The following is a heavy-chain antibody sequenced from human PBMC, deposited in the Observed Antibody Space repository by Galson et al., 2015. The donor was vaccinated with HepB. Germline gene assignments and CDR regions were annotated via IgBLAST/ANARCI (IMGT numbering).Heavy chain of an antibody. CDR2: IDGDGSST. Sequence: SLRLSCAASGFTFSSYWMHWVQAPGKELMWVSRIDGDGSSTDYADSVKGRFTISRDNARNTLYLQMNSLRAEDTAVYYCARDPPHLRELFDYWGQGTLVTVSS. J-gene: IGHJ4*02. D-gene: IGHD3-10*01. V-gene: IGHV3-74*01. CDR1: GFTFSSYW. CDR3: ARDPPHLRELFDY.